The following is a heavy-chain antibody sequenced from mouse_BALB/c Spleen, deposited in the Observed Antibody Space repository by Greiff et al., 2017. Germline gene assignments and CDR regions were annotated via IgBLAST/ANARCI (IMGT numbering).Heavy chain of an antibody. CDR3: ARRGWGYYAMDY. CDR1: GYTFTSYW. J-gene: IGHJ4*01. V-gene: IGHV1S81*02. CDR2: INPSNGRT. D-gene: IGHD2-3*01. Sequence: VQLQQPGAELVKPGASVKLSCKASGYTFTSYWMHWVKQRPGQGLEWIGEINPSNGRTNYNEKFKSKATLTVDKSSSTAYMQLSSLTSEDSAVYYCARRGWGYYAMDYWGQGTSVTVSS.